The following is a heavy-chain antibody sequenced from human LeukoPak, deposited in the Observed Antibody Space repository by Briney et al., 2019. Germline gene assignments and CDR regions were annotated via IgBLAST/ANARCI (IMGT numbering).Heavy chain of an antibody. CDR3: ARGYAYGPNYYFDY. J-gene: IGHJ4*02. V-gene: IGHV4-59*01. Sequence: EASETLSLTCSFSGGSISNYYWSWVRQPPGKGLEWIGYIYYSGSTYYNPSLKSRVTISIDTSKNHFSLRLSSVTAADTASYYCARGYAYGPNYYFDYWGQGTLVTVSS. CDR1: GGSISNYY. CDR2: IYYSGST. D-gene: IGHD5-18*01.